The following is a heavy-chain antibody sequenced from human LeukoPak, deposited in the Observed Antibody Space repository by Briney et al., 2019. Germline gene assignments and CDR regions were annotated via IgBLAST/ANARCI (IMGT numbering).Heavy chain of an antibody. CDR1: GYTFTGYY. Sequence: ASVKVSCKASGYTFTGYYMHWVRQAPGQGLEWMGWINPNSGGTNYAQKFQGRVTMTRDTSISTAYMELSRLRSDDTAVYYCARDGDCSSTSCPRGYYYYYYMDVGGKGTTVTVSS. J-gene: IGHJ6*03. D-gene: IGHD2-2*01. V-gene: IGHV1-2*02. CDR2: INPNSGGT. CDR3: ARDGDCSSTSCPRGYYYYYYMDV.